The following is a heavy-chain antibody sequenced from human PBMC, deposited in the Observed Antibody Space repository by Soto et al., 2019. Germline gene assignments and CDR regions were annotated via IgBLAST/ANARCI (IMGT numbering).Heavy chain of an antibody. D-gene: IGHD2-2*01. V-gene: IGHV1-69*13. Sequence: ASVKVSCKASGGTFSSYAISWVRQAPGQGLEWMGGIIPIFGTANYAQKFQGRVTITADESTSTAYMELSSLRSEDTAVYYCASSSRNKDIVVVPAAIPAIYGMDVWGQGTTVTVSS. CDR2: IIPIFGTA. CDR3: ASSSRNKDIVVVPAAIPAIYGMDV. CDR1: GGTFSSYA. J-gene: IGHJ6*02.